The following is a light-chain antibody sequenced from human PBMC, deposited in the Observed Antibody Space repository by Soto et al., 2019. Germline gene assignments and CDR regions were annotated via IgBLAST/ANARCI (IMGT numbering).Light chain of an antibody. V-gene: IGLV2-8*01. CDR1: SSDVGGYNY. J-gene: IGLJ2*01. Sequence: QSALTQPPSASGSPGQSVTISCTGTSSDVGGYNYVSWYQQHPDKAPKLIIYEVSKRPSGVPDRFSGSKSGNTASLTVSGLQAEDEADYYCSSYGGYNNVIFGGGTKLHRP. CDR2: EVS. CDR3: SSYGGYNNVI.